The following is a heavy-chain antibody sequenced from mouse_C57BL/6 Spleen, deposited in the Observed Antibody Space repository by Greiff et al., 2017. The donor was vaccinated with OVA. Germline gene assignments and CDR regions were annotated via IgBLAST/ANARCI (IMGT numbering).Heavy chain of an antibody. J-gene: IGHJ2*01. CDR1: GFTFSDYY. CDR2: INYDGSST. Sequence: EVHLVESEGGLVQPGSSMKLSCTASGFTFSDYYMAWVRQVPEKGLEWVANINYDGSSTYYLDSLKSRFIISRDNAKNILYLQMSSLKSEDTATYYCARALAGTGFDYWGQGTTLTVSS. CDR3: ARALAGTGFDY. V-gene: IGHV5-16*01. D-gene: IGHD4-1*01.